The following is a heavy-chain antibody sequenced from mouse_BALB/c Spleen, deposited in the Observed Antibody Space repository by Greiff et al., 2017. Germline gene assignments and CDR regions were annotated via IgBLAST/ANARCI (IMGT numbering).Heavy chain of an antibody. CDR1: GFTFSSYG. CDR2: INSNGGST. CDR3: ARDRDGDYVTWFAY. J-gene: IGHJ3*01. Sequence: EVQLVESGGGLVQPGGSLKLSCAASGFTFSSYGMSWVRQTPDKRLELVATINSNGGSTYYPDSVKGRFTISRDNAKNTLYLQMSSLKSEDTAMYYCARDRDGDYVTWFAYWGQGTLVTVSA. D-gene: IGHD2-13*01. V-gene: IGHV5-6-3*01.